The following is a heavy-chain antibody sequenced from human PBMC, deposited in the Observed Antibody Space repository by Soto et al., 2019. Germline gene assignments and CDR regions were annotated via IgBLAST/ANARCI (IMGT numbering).Heavy chain of an antibody. D-gene: IGHD5-12*01. CDR2: IYYSGST. Sequence: QVQLQESGPGLVKPSQTLSLTCTVSGGSISSGGYYWSWIRQHPGKGLEWIGYIYYSGSTYYNPSLKSRVTISVDTSKNQLSLKLSSVTAADTAVYYCARIVATIRVRYYYYMDVWGKGTTVTVSS. J-gene: IGHJ6*03. CDR3: ARIVATIRVRYYYYMDV. CDR1: GGSISSGGYY. V-gene: IGHV4-31*03.